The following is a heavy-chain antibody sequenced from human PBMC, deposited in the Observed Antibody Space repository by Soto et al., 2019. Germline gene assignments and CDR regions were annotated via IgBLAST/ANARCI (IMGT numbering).Heavy chain of an antibody. D-gene: IGHD1-7*01. CDR1: GYTFSSHC. J-gene: IGHJ4*02. CDR3: ARSGNWNYASDY. CDR2: ISTYNGNT. V-gene: IGHV1-18*01. Sequence: ASVKVSCKASGYTFSSHCVTWVLQAPGQGLEWMGWISTYNGNTNYEQKIQDRVTMTTDTSTNTAYMEMRSLRSDDTAVYYCARSGNWNYASDYWGQGTLVTVSS.